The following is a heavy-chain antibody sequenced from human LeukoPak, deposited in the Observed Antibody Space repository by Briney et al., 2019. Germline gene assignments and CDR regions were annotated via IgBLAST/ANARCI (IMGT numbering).Heavy chain of an antibody. CDR3: AREAGGATND. CDR1: GGSISGHY. J-gene: IGHJ4*02. Sequence: SETLSLTCTVSGGSISGHYWSWIRQPPGKGLEWIGYIYYSGSTNYNPSLKSRVTISVDTSKNQFSLKLSSVTAADTAVYYCAREAGGATNDWGQGTLVTVSS. CDR2: IYYSGST. D-gene: IGHD5-12*01. V-gene: IGHV4-59*11.